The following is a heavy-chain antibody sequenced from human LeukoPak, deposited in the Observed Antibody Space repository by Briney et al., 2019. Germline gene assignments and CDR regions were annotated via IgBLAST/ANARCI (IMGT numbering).Heavy chain of an antibody. CDR2: NSGSGGNT. V-gene: IGHV3-23*01. D-gene: IGHD2-2*01. Sequence: PGGSLRLSCAASGFTFSSYAMSWVRQAPGKGLEWFSDNSGSGGNTYYADSVKGRFTISRDNSKNTLYLQMNSLRAEDTAVYYCAKVAYCSSTSCYYDCWGQGTLVTVSS. J-gene: IGHJ4*02. CDR1: GFTFSSYA. CDR3: AKVAYCSSTSCYYDC.